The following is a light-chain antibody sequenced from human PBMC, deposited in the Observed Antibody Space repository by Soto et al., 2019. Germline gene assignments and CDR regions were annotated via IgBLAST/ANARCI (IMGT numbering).Light chain of an antibody. V-gene: IGLV6-57*01. CDR2: EDN. CDR3: QSYDSDTVI. Sequence: NFLLTQPHSVSESPGQTVTISCTRSSGSIASNYVQWYQQRPGSSPTIVIYEDNQRPSGVPDRFSGSIDSSSSSASLPISGLKSEDEADYYCQSYDSDTVIFGGGTKLTVL. CDR1: SGSIASNY. J-gene: IGLJ2*01.